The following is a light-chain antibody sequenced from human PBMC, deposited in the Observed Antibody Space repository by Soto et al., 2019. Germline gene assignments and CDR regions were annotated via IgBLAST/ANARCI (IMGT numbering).Light chain of an antibody. V-gene: IGKV3-15*01. CDR2: GVS. Sequence: EIVLTQSPATLSLSPGERATLSCRASQSVRSNLAWYQQKPGQAPRLLMYGVSTRATGIPTRLSGSGSGTEFTLTISSLQSEDFAVYYCQQYNNWPPTFGQGTKVDIK. CDR3: QQYNNWPPT. J-gene: IGKJ1*01. CDR1: QSVRSN.